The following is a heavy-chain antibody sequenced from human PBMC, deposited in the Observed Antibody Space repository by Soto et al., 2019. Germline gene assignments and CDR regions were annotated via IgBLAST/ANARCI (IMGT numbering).Heavy chain of an antibody. V-gene: IGHV3-30-3*01. CDR2: ISYDGSNK. CDR3: ARDPDYYGSSGSTYYYGMDV. D-gene: IGHD3-22*01. Sequence: GGSLRLSCAASGFTFSSYAMHWVRQAPGKGLEWVAVISYDGSNKYYADSVKGRFTISRDNSKNTLYLQMNSLRAEDTAVYYCARDPDYYGSSGSTYYYGMDVWGQGTTVTVSS. J-gene: IGHJ6*02. CDR1: GFTFSSYA.